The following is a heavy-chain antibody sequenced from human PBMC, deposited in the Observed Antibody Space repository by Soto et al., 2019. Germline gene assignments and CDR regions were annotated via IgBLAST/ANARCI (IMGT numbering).Heavy chain of an antibody. D-gene: IGHD3-10*01. CDR2: IYYSGST. Sequence: QVQLQESGPGLVKPSETLSLTCTVSGGSISSYYWSWIRQPPGKGLEWIGYIYYSGSTNYNPSLKSRVTISVDTSKNQFSLKLSSVTAADTAVYYCARESEGVDAFDIWGQGTMVTVSS. V-gene: IGHV4-59*01. CDR1: GGSISSYY. J-gene: IGHJ3*02. CDR3: ARESEGVDAFDI.